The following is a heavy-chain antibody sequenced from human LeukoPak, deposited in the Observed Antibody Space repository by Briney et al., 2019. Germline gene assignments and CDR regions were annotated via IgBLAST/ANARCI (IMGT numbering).Heavy chain of an antibody. CDR3: ARIGLDERKYYYYYYMDV. CDR2: IYTSGST. J-gene: IGHJ6*03. V-gene: IGHV4-4*07. D-gene: IGHD1-1*01. CDR1: DGSIGSYF. Sequence: SETLSLTCSVSDGSIGSYFWSWIRQPAGKGLEWIGRIYTSGSTNYNPSLKSRVTMSVDTSKKQFSLKLSSVTAADTAVYYCARIGLDERKYYYYYYMDVWGKGTTVTVSS.